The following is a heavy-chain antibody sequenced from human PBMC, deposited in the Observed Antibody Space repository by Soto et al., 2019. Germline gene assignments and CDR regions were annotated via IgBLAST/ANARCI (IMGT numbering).Heavy chain of an antibody. D-gene: IGHD6-13*01. V-gene: IGHV3-23*01. CDR2: ISGSGGST. CDR1: GFTFSSYA. Sequence: EVQLLESGGGLVQPGGSLRLSCAASGFTFSSYAMSWVRQAPGKGLEWVSAISGSGGSTYYADSVKGRFTISRDNSKSTRYLEMNSLRAEDTAVYYCAYSSTPFDYWGQGTLVTVSS. J-gene: IGHJ4*02. CDR3: AYSSTPFDY.